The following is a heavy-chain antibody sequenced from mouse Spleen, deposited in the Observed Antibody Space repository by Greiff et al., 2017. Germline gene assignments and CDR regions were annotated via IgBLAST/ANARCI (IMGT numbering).Heavy chain of an antibody. V-gene: IGHV1-14*01. CDR2: INPYNDGT. J-gene: IGHJ4*01. Sequence: EVKLQESGPELVKPGASVKMSCKAFGYTFTSYVMHWVKQKLGQGLEWIGYINPYNDGTKYNEKFKGKATLTSDKSSSTAYMELSSLTSKDSAVYYCARWGWYYAMDYWGQGTSVTVSS. CDR1: GYTFTSYV. D-gene: IGHD1-1*02. CDR3: ARWGWYYAMDY.